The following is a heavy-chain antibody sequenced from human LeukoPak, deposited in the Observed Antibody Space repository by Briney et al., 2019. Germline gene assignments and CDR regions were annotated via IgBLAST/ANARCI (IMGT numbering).Heavy chain of an antibody. CDR2: IKQDGSEK. J-gene: IGHJ5*02. V-gene: IGHV3-7*01. CDR1: GFTFGTSW. D-gene: IGHD6-13*01. CDR3: ARDQHSSSFDWFDP. Sequence: PGGSLRLSCAASGFTFGTSWMSWVRQAPGKGLEWVANIKQDGSEKYYVGSVKGRFTISRDNAKNSLYLQMNSLRAEDTAVYYCARDQHSSSFDWFDPWGQGALVTVSS.